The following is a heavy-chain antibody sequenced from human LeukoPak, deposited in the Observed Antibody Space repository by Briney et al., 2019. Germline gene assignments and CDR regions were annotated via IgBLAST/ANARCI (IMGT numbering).Heavy chain of an antibody. CDR1: GVSISSGDYY. J-gene: IGHJ6*02. CDR3: ARDGGGSLYGMDV. CDR2: ICSSGST. D-gene: IGHD2-15*01. V-gene: IGHV4-31*03. Sequence: PSETLSLTCTVSGVSISSGDYYWSWIRQRPGAGLQWIGYICSSGSTSYNPSLRSRVTMSIDTSNNQFSLKLNSVTAADTAVYYCARDGGGSLYGMDVWGQGTTVTVSS.